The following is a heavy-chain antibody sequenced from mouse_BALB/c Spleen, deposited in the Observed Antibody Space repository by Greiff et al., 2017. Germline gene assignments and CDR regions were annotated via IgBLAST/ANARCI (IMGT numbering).Heavy chain of an antibody. CDR2: ISSGSSTI. J-gene: IGHJ4*01. Sequence: EVHLVESGGGLVQPGGSRKLSCAASGFTFSSFGMHWVRQAPEKGLEWVAYISSGSSTIYYADTVKGRFTISRDNPKNTLFLQMTSLRSEDTAMYYCARLLRLYYAMDYWGQGTSVTVSS. CDR1: GFTFSSFG. V-gene: IGHV5-17*02. CDR3: ARLLRLYYAMDY. D-gene: IGHD1-2*01.